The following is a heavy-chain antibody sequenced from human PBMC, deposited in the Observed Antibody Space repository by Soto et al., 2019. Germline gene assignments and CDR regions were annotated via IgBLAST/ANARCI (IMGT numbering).Heavy chain of an antibody. Sequence: VGSLRLSCAASGFTSSSFEMNWVRQAPGKGLEWVSYISSSTSIIYYADSVKGRFTISRDNAKNSLYLQMNSLRAEDTAVYYCVRQLGGSAGYWGQGTLVTVSS. V-gene: IGHV3-48*03. J-gene: IGHJ4*02. CDR1: GFTSSSFE. D-gene: IGHD3-3*01. CDR2: ISSSTSII. CDR3: VRQLGGSAGY.